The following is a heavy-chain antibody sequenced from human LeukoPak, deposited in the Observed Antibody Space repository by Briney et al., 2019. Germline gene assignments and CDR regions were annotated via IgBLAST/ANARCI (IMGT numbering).Heavy chain of an antibody. CDR3: NFDY. Sequence: QAGGSLRLSCAASGFTFSSYAMHWVRQAPGKGLEWVAVISYDGSNKYYADSVKGRFTISRDNTKKSLYLQFCARPRGCGSARCNNFDYWGQGTLVTVSS. D-gene: IGHD2-2*01. CDR2: ISYDGSNK. V-gene: IGHV3-30*04. CDR1: GFTFSSYA. J-gene: IGHJ4*02.